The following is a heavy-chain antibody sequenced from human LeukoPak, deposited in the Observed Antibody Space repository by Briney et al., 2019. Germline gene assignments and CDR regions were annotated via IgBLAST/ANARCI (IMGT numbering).Heavy chain of an antibody. J-gene: IGHJ4*02. CDR2: IYYSGST. Sequence: PSETLSLTCTVSGGSVSSGSYYWSWIRQPPGKGLEWIGYIYYSGSTNYNPSLKSRVTISVDTSKNQFSLKLSSVTAADTAVYYCARDLKFSGSYDYWGQGTLVTVSS. V-gene: IGHV4-61*01. CDR1: GGSVSSGSYY. D-gene: IGHD1-26*01. CDR3: ARDLKFSGSYDY.